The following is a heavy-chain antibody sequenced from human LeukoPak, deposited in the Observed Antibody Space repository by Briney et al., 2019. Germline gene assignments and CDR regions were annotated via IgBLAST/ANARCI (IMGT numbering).Heavy chain of an antibody. CDR2: ISSNGGST. J-gene: IGHJ4*02. V-gene: IGHV3-64*01. D-gene: IGHD3-10*01. CDR1: GITFSNYA. CDR3: AKGMVRGVILKGFDY. Sequence: GGSLRLSCAASGITFSNYAMHWVRQAPGKGLQHVSAISSNGGSTYYANSVKGRFTISRDNSKNTLYLQMGSLRAEDMAVYYCAKGMVRGVILKGFDYWGQGTLVTVSS.